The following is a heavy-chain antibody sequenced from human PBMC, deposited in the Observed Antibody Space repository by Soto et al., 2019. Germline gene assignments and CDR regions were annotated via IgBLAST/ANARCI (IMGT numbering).Heavy chain of an antibody. J-gene: IGHJ3*02. CDR1: GFTFSSYS. V-gene: IGHV3-23*01. D-gene: IGHD4-4*01. CDR2: ISSSGSST. Sequence: GGSLRLSCAASGFTFSSYSMNWVRQAPGKGLEWVSAISSSGSSTYYADSVKGRFTISRDNSKNTLYLQMNSLRAEDTAVYYCAKDRRTTSDIWGQGTMVTVSS. CDR3: AKDRRTTSDI.